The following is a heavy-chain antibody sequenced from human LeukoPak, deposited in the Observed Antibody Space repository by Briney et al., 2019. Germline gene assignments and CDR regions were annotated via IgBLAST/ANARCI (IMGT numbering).Heavy chain of an antibody. CDR3: ARDSSNWSSFGS. D-gene: IGHD2-2*01. V-gene: IGHV1-2*06. CDR1: GYTFTAYP. CDR2: INPNSGVT. J-gene: IGHJ4*02. Sequence: SVKVSCKASGYTFTAYPIHWVRQAPGQGLEWMGRINPNSGVTNYAQKFQGRVIMTRDTSISTAYMQLSSLKSDDTAVYYCARDSSNWSSFGSWGQGSLVIVSS.